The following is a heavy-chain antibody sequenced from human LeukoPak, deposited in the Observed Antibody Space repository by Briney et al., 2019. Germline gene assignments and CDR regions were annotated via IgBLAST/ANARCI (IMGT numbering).Heavy chain of an antibody. V-gene: IGHV1-2*02. CDR2: INANSGGT. D-gene: IGHD6-13*01. CDR3: ARAGITAATYPFDY. Sequence: GASVKVSFKASGYTFTDYYIYWLRQAPGQGLEWMGWINANSGGTNYAQKFQGRLTVTRDTSISTAYMELASLRSDDTAVYCCARAGITAATYPFDYWGQGTLVTVSS. CDR1: GYTFTDYY. J-gene: IGHJ4*02.